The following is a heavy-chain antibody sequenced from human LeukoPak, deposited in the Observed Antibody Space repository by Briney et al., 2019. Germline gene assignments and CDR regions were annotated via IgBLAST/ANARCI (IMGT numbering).Heavy chain of an antibody. D-gene: IGHD6-19*01. CDR3: AGLDPPFDY. CDR2: ISAYNGNT. CDR1: GYTFTSYG. J-gene: IGHJ4*02. V-gene: IGHV1-18*01. Sequence: GASVKVSFTASGYTFTSYGISWVRQAPGQGLEWMGWISAYNGNTNYAQKLQGRVTITTDTSTSTAYMELRSLRSDDTAVYYCAGLDPPFDYWGQGTLVTVSS.